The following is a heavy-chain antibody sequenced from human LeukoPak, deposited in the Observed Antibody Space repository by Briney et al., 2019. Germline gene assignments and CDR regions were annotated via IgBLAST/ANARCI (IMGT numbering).Heavy chain of an antibody. V-gene: IGHV4-34*01. D-gene: IGHD2-2*01. CDR1: GGSFSGYY. CDR3: ARGGCSSTSCYSSGFQPGDY. Sequence: SETLSLTCAVYGGSFSGYYWSWIRQPPGKGLEWIGEINHSGSTNYNPSLKSRVTMSVDTSKNQFSLKLSSVTAADTAVYYCARGGCSSTSCYSSGFQPGDYWGQGTLVTVSS. CDR2: INHSGST. J-gene: IGHJ4*02.